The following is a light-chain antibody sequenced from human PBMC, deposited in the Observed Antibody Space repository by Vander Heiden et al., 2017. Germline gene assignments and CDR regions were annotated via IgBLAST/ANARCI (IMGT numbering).Light chain of an antibody. Sequence: AVVTQEPPLTVSPGGTVTLTCASSTGAVTSSHYPYWFQQRPGQAPRTLIYDTNKKHSWTPARFSGSLLGGKAALTLSGAQPEDEAEYYCLLSYSGSRPVVFGGGTKLTVL. CDR3: LLSYSGSRPVV. J-gene: IGLJ2*01. CDR2: DTN. V-gene: IGLV7-46*01. CDR1: TGAVTSSHY.